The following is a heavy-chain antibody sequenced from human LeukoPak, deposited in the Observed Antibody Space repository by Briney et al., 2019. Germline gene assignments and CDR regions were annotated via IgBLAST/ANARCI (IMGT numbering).Heavy chain of an antibody. J-gene: IGHJ3*01. CDR3: AKSYYDFWSGYPDAFAF. CDR1: GFTFSSYA. CDR2: ISGSGGST. D-gene: IGHD3-3*01. V-gene: IGHV3-23*01. Sequence: GGSLRLSCAAPGFTFSSYAMSWVRQAPGKGLEWVSAISGSGGSTYYADSVKGRFTISRDNSKNTLYLQMNSLRAEDTAVYYCAKSYYDFWSGYPDAFAFWGQGTMVTVSS.